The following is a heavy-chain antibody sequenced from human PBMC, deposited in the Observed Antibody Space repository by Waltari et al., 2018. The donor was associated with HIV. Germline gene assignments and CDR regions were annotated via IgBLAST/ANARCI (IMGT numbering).Heavy chain of an antibody. Sequence: EVQLVQSGAEVRKQGEPLKVSWKGSGYSLSTYWIGWVRQMAGTGLVWMVIIYPGDSDTRYSPSFQGQVTISADKSIRTAYLQWSSLKASDTARYYCTKGMYANHDYFDNWGQGTLVTVSS. J-gene: IGHJ4*02. V-gene: IGHV5-51*03. D-gene: IGHD2-8*01. CDR2: IYPGDSDT. CDR1: GYSLSTYW. CDR3: TKGMYANHDYFDN.